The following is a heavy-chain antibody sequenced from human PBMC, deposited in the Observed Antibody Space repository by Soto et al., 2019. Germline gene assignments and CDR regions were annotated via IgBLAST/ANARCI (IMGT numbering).Heavy chain of an antibody. CDR1: GGSISSSNYY. J-gene: IGHJ5*02. CDR3: ATQEVGGSYVYTFDP. CDR2: IYYSGST. D-gene: IGHD1-26*01. V-gene: IGHV4-39*01. Sequence: QLQLQESGPGLVKPSETLSLTCTVSGGSISSSNYYWGWIRQPPGKGLEWIGSIYYSGSTYYNPSLTSRVTISVDTPNNQFSLKLSAVTAADTAVYYCATQEVGGSYVYTFDPWGQGTLVTVSS.